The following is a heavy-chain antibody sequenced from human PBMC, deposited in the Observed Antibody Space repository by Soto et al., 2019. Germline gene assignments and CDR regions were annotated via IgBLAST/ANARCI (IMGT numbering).Heavy chain of an antibody. CDR3: ARDPPGIAASGSYN. Sequence: DVQLEESGGGLIQPGGSLRLSCAVSGFTVSNNYMTWVRQAPGKGLEWVSLIYSSGGTKYADSVRGRFTISRDNSKNTLYLQMTSLKVEDTAVYYCARDPPGIAASGSYNWGQGTLVTVSS. CDR1: GFTVSNNY. CDR2: IYSSGGT. J-gene: IGHJ4*02. D-gene: IGHD6-13*01. V-gene: IGHV3-53*01.